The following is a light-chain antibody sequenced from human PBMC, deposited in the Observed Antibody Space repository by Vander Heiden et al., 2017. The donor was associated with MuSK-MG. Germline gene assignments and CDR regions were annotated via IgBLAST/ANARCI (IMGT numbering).Light chain of an antibody. CDR2: RNN. CDR3: AAWDDSLSGPNWV. J-gene: IGLJ3*02. CDR1: SSHIGSNY. Sequence: QSVLTQPPSASGTPGQRVTLSCSGSSSHIGSNYVYWYQQLPGTAPKLLIYRNNQRPSGVPDRFSGSKSGTSASLAISGLRSEDEADDDCAAWDDSLSGPNWVFGGGTKLTVL. V-gene: IGLV1-47*01.